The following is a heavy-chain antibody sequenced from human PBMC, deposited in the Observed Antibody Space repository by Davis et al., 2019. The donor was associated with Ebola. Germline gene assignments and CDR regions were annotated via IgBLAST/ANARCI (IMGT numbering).Heavy chain of an antibody. V-gene: IGHV4-39*01. Sequence: MPSETLSLTCTVSGGSISSSSYYWGWIRQPPGKGLEWIGSIYYSGSTYYNPSLKSRVTISVDTSKNQFSLKLSSVTAADTAVYYCARRGGYGSGKGFDYWGQGTLVTVSS. J-gene: IGHJ4*02. D-gene: IGHD3-10*01. CDR3: ARRGGYGSGKGFDY. CDR2: IYYSGST. CDR1: GGSISSSSYY.